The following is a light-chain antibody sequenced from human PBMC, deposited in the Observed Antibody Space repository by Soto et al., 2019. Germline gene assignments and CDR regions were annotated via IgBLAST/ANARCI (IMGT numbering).Light chain of an antibody. V-gene: IGKV3-11*01. Sequence: EIVLTQSPATLSLSPGEGATLSCRTSQSVGNLLAWYQQKPGQAPRLLIYDASIRATGIPGRFSGSGSGTDFTLTISSLEPEDFAVYHCQQRSNSIAFGQGTRLEIK. CDR2: DAS. J-gene: IGKJ5*01. CDR3: QQRSNSIA. CDR1: QSVGNL.